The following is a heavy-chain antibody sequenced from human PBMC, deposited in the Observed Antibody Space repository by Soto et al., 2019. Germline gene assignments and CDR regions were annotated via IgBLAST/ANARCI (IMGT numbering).Heavy chain of an antibody. CDR1: GYSFCRSW. V-gene: IGHV5-51*01. J-gene: IGHJ5*02. CDR3: ARRLYGSGSSYWFDP. CDR2: IYPGDSDT. D-gene: IGHD3-10*01. Sequence: AAQPISYKGRGYSFCRSWFGWERQKKRKGLEWMGIIYPGDSDTRYSPSFQGQVTISADKSISTAYLQWSSLKASDTAMYYCARRLYGSGSSYWFDPWGQGTLVTVSS.